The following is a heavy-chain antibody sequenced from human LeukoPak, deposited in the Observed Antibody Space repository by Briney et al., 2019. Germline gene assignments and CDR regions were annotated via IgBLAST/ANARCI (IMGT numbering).Heavy chain of an antibody. Sequence: ASVKVSCKASGYTFTGYYMHWVRQAPGQGLEWMGWINPNSGGTNYAQKFQGRVTMTRDTSISTAYMELSRLRSEDTAVYYCARAHTTGGAFDIWGQGTMVTVSS. CDR1: GYTFTGYY. J-gene: IGHJ3*02. D-gene: IGHD1-1*01. CDR2: INPNSGGT. V-gene: IGHV1-2*02. CDR3: ARAHTTGGAFDI.